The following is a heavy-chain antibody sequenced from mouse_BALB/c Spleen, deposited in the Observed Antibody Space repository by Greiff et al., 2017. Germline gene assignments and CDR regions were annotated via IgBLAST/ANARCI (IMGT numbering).Heavy chain of an antibody. CDR2: IDPSDSYT. V-gene: IGHV1-69*02. CDR1: GYTFTSYW. Sequence: VQLQQSGAELVKPGASVKLSCKASGYTFTSYWMHWVKQRPGQGLEWIGEIDPSDSYTNYNQKFKGKATLTVDKSSSTDYMQLSSLTSEDSAVYYCAREGYDYFAYWGQGTLVTVSA. CDR3: AREGYDYFAY. J-gene: IGHJ3*01. D-gene: IGHD2-4*01.